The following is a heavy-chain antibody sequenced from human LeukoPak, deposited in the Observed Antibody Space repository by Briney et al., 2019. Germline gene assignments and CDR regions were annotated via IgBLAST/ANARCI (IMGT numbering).Heavy chain of an antibody. CDR2: ISSDGGRT. Sequence: GSPRPSFSASGFPLSSLAKFLVRPAPGKGMEYFSGISSDGGRTNYADSVKARFTISRDNSKVTLYLQMTSLRPEDTAIYYCVKDPSGNYFYFDYWGQGTLVTVSS. J-gene: IGHJ4*02. D-gene: IGHD1-26*01. CDR3: VKDPSGNYFYFDY. V-gene: IGHV3-64D*09. CDR1: GFPLSSLA.